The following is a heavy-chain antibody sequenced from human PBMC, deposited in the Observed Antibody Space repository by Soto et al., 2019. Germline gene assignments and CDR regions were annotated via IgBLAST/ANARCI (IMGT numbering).Heavy chain of an antibody. J-gene: IGHJ4*02. Sequence: PGVSLRLSCAASGFSVSFYYMTWVRQAPGKGLEWVSALYSDDGSTYYADSVKVRFTISRDNSRNTLYLQMNSLRAEDTAVYYCARHGYSYGGGYFDYWGQGTLVTVSS. D-gene: IGHD5-18*01. CDR3: ARHGYSYGGGYFDY. CDR1: GFSVSFYY. CDR2: LYSDDGST. V-gene: IGHV3-66*04.